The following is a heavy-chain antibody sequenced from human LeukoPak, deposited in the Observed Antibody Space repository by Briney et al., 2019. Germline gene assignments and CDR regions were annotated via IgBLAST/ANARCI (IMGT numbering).Heavy chain of an antibody. V-gene: IGHV4-34*01. CDR2: INHSGST. J-gene: IGHJ6*03. CDR1: GGSFSGYY. Sequence: SETLSLTCAVYGGSFSGYYWIWIRQPPGKGLEWIGEINHSGSTNYNPSLKSRVTISVDTSKNQFSLKLSSVTAADTAVYYCARTGAQGAAAGQRYYYYYMDVWGKGTTVTVSS. D-gene: IGHD6-13*01. CDR3: ARTGAQGAAAGQRYYYYYMDV.